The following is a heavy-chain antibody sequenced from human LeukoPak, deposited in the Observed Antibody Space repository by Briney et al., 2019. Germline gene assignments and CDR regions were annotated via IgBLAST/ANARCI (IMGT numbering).Heavy chain of an antibody. CDR3: ARGSRVYDRSGFHTWHDY. J-gene: IGHJ4*03. D-gene: IGHD3-22*01. Sequence: SETLSLTCTVSGASINNYYWSWVRQPPLKGLEWIGYIYRTGDTSYNPSLESRVSISMDTSKNHFSLEITSVTAADTAVYYCARGSRVYDRSGFHTWHDYWGHGTLVTVSS. V-gene: IGHV4-59*01. CDR2: IYRTGDT. CDR1: GASINNYY.